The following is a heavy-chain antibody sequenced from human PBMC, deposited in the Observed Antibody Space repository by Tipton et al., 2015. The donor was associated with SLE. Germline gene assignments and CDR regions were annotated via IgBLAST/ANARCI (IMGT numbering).Heavy chain of an antibody. Sequence: QVQLVQSGAEVKKPGASVKVSCKAFGYTFTSYYIHWVRQAPGQGLEWMGLINPRDGSTRYAQKFQGRVTMTGDTATSTVDMQLSSLRSGDTAVYYCAGPSITDRPRNYFDYWGQGTQVAVSS. V-gene: IGHV1-46*01. CDR3: AGPSITDRPRNYFDY. CDR1: GYTFTSYY. D-gene: IGHD6-6*01. J-gene: IGHJ4*02. CDR2: INPRDGST.